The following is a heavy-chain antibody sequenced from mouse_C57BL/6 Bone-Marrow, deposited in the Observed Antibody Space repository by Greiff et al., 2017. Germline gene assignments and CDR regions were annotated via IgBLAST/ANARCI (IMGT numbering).Heavy chain of an antibody. Sequence: EVQLVESGGGLVKPGGSLKLSCAASGFTFSSYTMSWVRQTPEKRLQWVAAISGGGGNTYYPDSVKGRFTLSRDNDKNLLYLQMSSLRSEDTALYYCSRQVTTVLATKYFDVWGTGTTVTVSS. CDR2: ISGGGGNT. D-gene: IGHD1-1*01. V-gene: IGHV5-9*01. J-gene: IGHJ1*03. CDR3: SRQVTTVLATKYFDV. CDR1: GFTFSSYT.